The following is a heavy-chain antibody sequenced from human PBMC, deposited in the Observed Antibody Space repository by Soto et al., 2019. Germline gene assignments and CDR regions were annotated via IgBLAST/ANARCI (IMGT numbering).Heavy chain of an antibody. Sequence: QVQLVESGGGVVQPGRSLRLSCAASCFAFSQYGMYWVRQAPGKGLEWVAVIWYDGSIKYYADSVKGRLTISRDNSKNTLYLQMCSLRAEDTGVYYCARDMGFSDYWGQGTLVTVSS. V-gene: IGHV3-33*01. CDR3: ARDMGFSDY. D-gene: IGHD3-10*01. CDR2: IWYDGSIK. J-gene: IGHJ4*02. CDR1: CFAFSQYG.